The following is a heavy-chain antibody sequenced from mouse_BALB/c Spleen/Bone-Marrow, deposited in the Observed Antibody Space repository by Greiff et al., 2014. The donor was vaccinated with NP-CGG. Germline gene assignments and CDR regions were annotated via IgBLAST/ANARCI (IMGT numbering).Heavy chain of an antibody. Sequence: EVKVEESGGGLVKPGGSLKLSCAASGFAFSSYDMSWVRQTPEKRLEWVAYISSGGGGTYYPDTVKGRFTISRDNAKNTLYLQMSSLKSEDTAMYYCARHEDGYYDAMDYWGQGTSVTVSS. CDR2: ISSGGGGT. V-gene: IGHV5-12-1*01. D-gene: IGHD2-3*01. CDR3: ARHEDGYYDAMDY. CDR1: GFAFSSYD. J-gene: IGHJ4*01.